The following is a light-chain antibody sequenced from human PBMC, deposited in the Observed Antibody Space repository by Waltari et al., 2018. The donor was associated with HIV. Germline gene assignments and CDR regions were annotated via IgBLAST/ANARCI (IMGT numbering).Light chain of an antibody. J-gene: IGLJ2*01. V-gene: IGLV5-45*01. CDR1: SGIDVPIYR. CDR3: VIWHNSAWV. Sequence: QAVLTQPASLSASPGASASLTCTLRSGIDVPIYRIYWYPQKPGSPPQYLLRYKSDSDKQQGSGVPSRFSGSKDASANAGILLISGLQSGDEADYYCVIWHNSAWVFGGGTKLTVL. CDR2: YKSDSDK.